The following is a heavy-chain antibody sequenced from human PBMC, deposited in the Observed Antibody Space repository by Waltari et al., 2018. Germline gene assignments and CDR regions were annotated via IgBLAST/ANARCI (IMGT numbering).Heavy chain of an antibody. D-gene: IGHD3-22*01. J-gene: IGHJ3*02. CDR3: AKGASSGNAFDI. V-gene: IGHV3-23*01. Sequence: EVQLLESGGGLVQPGGSLRLSCAASGFTFSSYAMRWVRQAPGKGLGWVSAISGSGGSTYYAAPVKGRFTISRDNSTNTLYLQMNSLRAEDTAVYYCAKGASSGNAFDIWGQGTMVTVSS. CDR2: ISGSGGST. CDR1: GFTFSSYA.